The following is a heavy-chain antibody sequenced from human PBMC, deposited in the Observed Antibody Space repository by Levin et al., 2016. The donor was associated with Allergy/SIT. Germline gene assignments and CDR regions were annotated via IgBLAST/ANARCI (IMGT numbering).Heavy chain of an antibody. CDR3: ARDYGYLAFDY. V-gene: IGHV3-7*01. D-gene: IGHD2-2*03. CDR2: IKEDGNKN. Sequence: WIRQPPGKGLEWLASIKEDGNKNYYVDSLKGRLSISRDNAQNSLYLQVNSLRADDTAVYFCARDYGYLAFDYWGQGTLVTVSS. J-gene: IGHJ4*02.